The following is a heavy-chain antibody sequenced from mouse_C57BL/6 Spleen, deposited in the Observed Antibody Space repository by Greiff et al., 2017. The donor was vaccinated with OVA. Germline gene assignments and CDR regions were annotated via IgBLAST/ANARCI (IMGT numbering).Heavy chain of an antibody. CDR1: GYSFTDYN. J-gene: IGHJ4*01. Sequence: EVQLQQSGPELVKPGASVKISCKASGYSFTDYNMNWVKQSNGKSLEWIGVINPNYGTISYNQQFKGKATLTVDQSSSTAYMQLNSLTSEDSAVDYCAREGRLLRASMDYWGQGTSVTVSS. V-gene: IGHV1-39*01. CDR3: AREGRLLRASMDY. D-gene: IGHD2-3*01. CDR2: INPNYGTI.